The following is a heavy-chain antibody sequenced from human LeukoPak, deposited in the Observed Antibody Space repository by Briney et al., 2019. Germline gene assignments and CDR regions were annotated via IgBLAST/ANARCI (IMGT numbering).Heavy chain of an antibody. CDR2: INSDGSST. D-gene: IGHD6-13*01. Sequence: GGSLRLSCAASGFTFSSYWMHWVRQAPGKGLVWVSRINSDGSSTNYADSVKGRFTISRDNAKNTLYLQMNSLRAEDTAVYYCAKGRRSSWYDYFDYWGQGTLVTVSS. CDR3: AKGRRSSWYDYFDY. CDR1: GFTFSSYW. J-gene: IGHJ4*02. V-gene: IGHV3-74*01.